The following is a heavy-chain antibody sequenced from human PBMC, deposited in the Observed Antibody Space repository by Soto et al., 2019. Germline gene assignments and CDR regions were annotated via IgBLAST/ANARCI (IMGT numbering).Heavy chain of an antibody. Sequence: QVQLVQSGAEVKKPGSSVEVSCKASGGTFSSYAISWVRQAPGQGLEWMGGIIPIFGTANYAQKFQGRVTITADESTSTAYMELSSLRSEDTAVYYCARGPRYCSGGSCYYLSFDYWGQGTLVTVSS. V-gene: IGHV1-69*12. D-gene: IGHD2-15*01. CDR2: IIPIFGTA. CDR1: GGTFSSYA. J-gene: IGHJ4*02. CDR3: ARGPRYCSGGSCYYLSFDY.